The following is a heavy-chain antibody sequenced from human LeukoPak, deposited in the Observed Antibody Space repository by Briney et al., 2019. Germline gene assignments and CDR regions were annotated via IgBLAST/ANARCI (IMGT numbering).Heavy chain of an antibody. CDR1: GGSISSSSYY. CDR3: ASVRRGFGESSKYYSYYYMDV. J-gene: IGHJ6*03. Sequence: SETLSLPCTVSGGSISSSSYYWGWIRQPPGKGLEWIGNIYYSGSTYYNPSLKSRVTISVDTSKNQFSLKLSAVTAADTAVYYCASVRRGFGESSKYYSYYYMDVWGNGTTVTIPS. CDR2: IYYSGST. V-gene: IGHV4-39*01. D-gene: IGHD3-10*01.